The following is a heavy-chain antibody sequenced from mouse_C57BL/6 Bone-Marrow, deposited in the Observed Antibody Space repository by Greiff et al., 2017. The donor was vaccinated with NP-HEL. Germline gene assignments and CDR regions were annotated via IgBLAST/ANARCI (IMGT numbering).Heavy chain of an antibody. V-gene: IGHV14-4*01. J-gene: IGHJ1*03. Sequence: EVQLVESGAELVRPGASVKLSCTASGFNIKDDYMHWVKQRPEQGLEWIGWIDPENGDTEYASKFQGKATITADTSSNTAYLQLSSLTSEDTAVYYCITYYAYASHWYFDVWRTGTTVTVSS. CDR1: GFNIKDDY. CDR2: IDPENGDT. CDR3: ITYYAYASHWYFDV. D-gene: IGHD2-9*01.